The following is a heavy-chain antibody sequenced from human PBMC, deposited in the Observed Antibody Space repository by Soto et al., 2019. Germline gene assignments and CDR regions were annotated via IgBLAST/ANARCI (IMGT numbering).Heavy chain of an antibody. Sequence: QITLKESGPTLVKPTQTLTLTCTFSGFSLSTTGKSVAWIRQPPGKALEWPSVIYWDDDKRYSPSLNTRLTIAKDTSKNQVVLKLTNMDPSDTGTYYCAHSRGDGDYFPYWGQGTLVSVSS. CDR1: GFSLSTTGKS. CDR2: IYWDDDK. J-gene: IGHJ4*02. CDR3: AHSRGDGDYFPY. D-gene: IGHD3-16*01. V-gene: IGHV2-5*02.